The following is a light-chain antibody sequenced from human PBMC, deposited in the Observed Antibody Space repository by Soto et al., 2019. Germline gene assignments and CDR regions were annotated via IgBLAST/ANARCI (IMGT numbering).Light chain of an antibody. CDR1: QSVSSNY. Sequence: TVVTQSPGTLSLSPGERATLSCRASQSVSSNYLAWYQQKPGQAPRLLIYDSSSRATGIPDRFSGSGSGTDFSLTISRLEPEDFAVYYCQLDGSSPQTLGQGTKVDIK. V-gene: IGKV3-20*01. J-gene: IGKJ2*01. CDR2: DSS. CDR3: QLDGSSPQT.